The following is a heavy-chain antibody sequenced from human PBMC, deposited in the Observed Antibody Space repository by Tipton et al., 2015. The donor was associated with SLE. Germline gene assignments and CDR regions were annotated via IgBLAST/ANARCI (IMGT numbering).Heavy chain of an antibody. CDR1: GGSFSGYY. CDR2: INHIGST. CDR3: ASKLGISPDY. Sequence: LRLSCAVYGGSFSGYYWSWIRQPPGKGLEWIGEINHIGSTNYNPSLKSRVTISVDTSKNQFSLKLSSVTAAVTAVYYCASKLGISPDYWGQGTLVTVSS. J-gene: IGHJ4*02. V-gene: IGHV4-34*01. D-gene: IGHD7-27*01.